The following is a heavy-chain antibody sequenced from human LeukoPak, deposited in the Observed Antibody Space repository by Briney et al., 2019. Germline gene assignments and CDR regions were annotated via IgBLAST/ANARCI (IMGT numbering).Heavy chain of an antibody. CDR3: ATSGGFVLPNAITGNWYMDV. CDR1: GFTFSDYS. Sequence: GGSLRLSCGASGFTFSDYSMNWVRQAPGKGLAWVASITRAGGYTYYADSVKGRFTISRDNAQNSLFLQMNSLSAEDTAVYFCATSGGFVLPNAITGNWYMDVWGRGTSVTVSS. V-gene: IGHV3-21*01. J-gene: IGHJ6*03. D-gene: IGHD2-2*01. CDR2: ITRAGGYT.